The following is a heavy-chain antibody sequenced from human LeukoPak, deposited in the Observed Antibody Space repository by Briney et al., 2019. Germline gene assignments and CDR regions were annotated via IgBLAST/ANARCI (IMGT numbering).Heavy chain of an antibody. CDR1: GGTFSSYA. CDR2: IIPTCGTA. D-gene: IGHD2-15*01. V-gene: IGHV1-69*05. Sequence: GASVKVSCKASGGTFSSYAISWVRQAPGQGLEWMGGIIPTCGTANYAQKFQGRVTMTRDMSTSTVYMELSSLSSEDTAVYYCARVLGGSYCSGGSCSYNWFDPWGQGTLVTVSS. J-gene: IGHJ5*02. CDR3: ARVLGGSYCSGGSCSYNWFDP.